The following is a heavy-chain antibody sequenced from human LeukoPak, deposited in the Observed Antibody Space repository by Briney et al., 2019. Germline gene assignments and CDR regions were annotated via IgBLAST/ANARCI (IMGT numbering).Heavy chain of an antibody. Sequence: SQTLSLTCAISGDSVSSNSAAWNWIRQSPSRGLEWLGRTYYRSKWYNDYAVSVKSRITINPDTSKSQFSLQLNSVTPEDTAVYYCAREPLIGYYYDSSGYYYGDAFDIWGQGTMVTVSS. CDR1: GDSVSSNSAA. CDR3: AREPLIGYYYDSSGYYYGDAFDI. J-gene: IGHJ3*02. D-gene: IGHD3-22*01. CDR2: TYYRSKWYN. V-gene: IGHV6-1*01.